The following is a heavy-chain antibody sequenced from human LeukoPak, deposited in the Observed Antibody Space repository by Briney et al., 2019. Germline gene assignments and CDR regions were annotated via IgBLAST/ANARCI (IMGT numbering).Heavy chain of an antibody. CDR1: GYTFTSYD. D-gene: IGHD3-10*01. CDR2: MNPNSGNT. Sequence: ASVTVSFTASGYTFTSYDINWVRQATGQGLEWMGWMNPNSGNTGYAQKFQGRVTMTRNTSISTAYMELSSLRSEDTAVYYCARGARDANFDYWGQGTLVTVSS. CDR3: ARGARDANFDY. J-gene: IGHJ4*02. V-gene: IGHV1-8*01.